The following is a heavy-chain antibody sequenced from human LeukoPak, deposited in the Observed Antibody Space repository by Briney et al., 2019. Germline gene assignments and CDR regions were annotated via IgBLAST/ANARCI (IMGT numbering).Heavy chain of an antibody. D-gene: IGHD6-13*01. Sequence: GGSLRLSCAASGFSFRSYAMRWVRQAPGKGLEWVAVISHDGSNKYYADSVKGRFTISRDNSKNTLYLQMNSLRAEDTAVYYSAKNEVAAEGVRWFDPWGQGTLVTVSS. V-gene: IGHV3-30-3*01. CDR1: GFSFRSYA. CDR2: ISHDGSNK. CDR3: AKNEVAAEGVRWFDP. J-gene: IGHJ5*02.